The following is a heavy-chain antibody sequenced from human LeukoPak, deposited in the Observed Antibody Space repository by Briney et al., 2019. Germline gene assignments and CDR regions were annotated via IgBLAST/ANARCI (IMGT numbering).Heavy chain of an antibody. V-gene: IGHV4-39*07. CDR3: ARDAKYYYGSRTYFFFEY. D-gene: IGHD3-10*01. Sequence: LETLSLTCTVSGGSISSSSYYWGWIRQPPGKGLEWIGSIYYTGRTYYNASLKSRVTISVDTSKNQLSLKLSSITAADTAVYYCARDAKYYYGSRTYFFFEYWGQGTLLTVSS. J-gene: IGHJ4*02. CDR2: IYYTGRT. CDR1: GGSISSSSYY.